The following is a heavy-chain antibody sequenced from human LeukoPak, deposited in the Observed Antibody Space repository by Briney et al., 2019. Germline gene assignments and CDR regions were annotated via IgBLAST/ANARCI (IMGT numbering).Heavy chain of an antibody. CDR3: AKSSGSVRHFHYYYMDV. D-gene: IGHD1-26*01. J-gene: IGHJ6*03. V-gene: IGHV3-20*04. Sequence: PGGSLRLSCAASGFTFSSYSMNWVRQVPGKGLEWVSGINWNGGDTDYADSVKGRFTISRDNAKNSLYLQMNSLRAEDTALYYCAKSSGSVRHFHYYYMDVWGKGTTVTVSS. CDR1: GFTFSSYS. CDR2: INWNGGDT.